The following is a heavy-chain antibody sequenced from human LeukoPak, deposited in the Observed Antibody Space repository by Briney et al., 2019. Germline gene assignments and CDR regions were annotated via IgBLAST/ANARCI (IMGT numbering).Heavy chain of an antibody. CDR2: IYYSGST. Sequence: SETLSFICTVSGGSTSRYYWSWIRQPPGKRLEWLGYIYYSGSTTYNPSLKSRLTMSVDTSKNQISLKLISLTAADTAVYYCARLPGIAAVWGQGTLVTVSS. CDR3: ARLPGIAAV. CDR1: GGSTSRYY. V-gene: IGHV4-59*08. D-gene: IGHD6-13*01. J-gene: IGHJ4*02.